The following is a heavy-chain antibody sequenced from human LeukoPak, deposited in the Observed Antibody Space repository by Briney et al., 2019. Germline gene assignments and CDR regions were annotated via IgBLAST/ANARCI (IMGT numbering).Heavy chain of an antibody. CDR3: ARVGCSGGSCWFDP. J-gene: IGHJ5*02. CDR2: IYYSGST. V-gene: IGHV4-31*03. Sequence: SQTLSLTCTVSGGSISSGGYYWSWIRQHPGKGLEWIGYIYYSGSTYYNPSLKSRVTISVDTSKNQFSLKLSSVTAADTAVYYCARVGCSGGSCWFDPWGQGTLVTVSS. CDR1: GGSISSGGYY. D-gene: IGHD2-15*01.